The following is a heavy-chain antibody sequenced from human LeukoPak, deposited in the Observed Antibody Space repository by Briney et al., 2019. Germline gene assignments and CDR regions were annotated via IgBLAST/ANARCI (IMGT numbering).Heavy chain of an antibody. CDR2: IWYDGSNK. D-gene: IGHD3-16*01. CDR1: GFTFSSYG. J-gene: IGHJ3*02. V-gene: IGHV3-33*01. Sequence: PGRSLGLSCAASGFTFSSYGMHWVRQAPGKGLEWVAVIWYDGSNKYYADSVKGRFTISRDNSKNTLYLQMNSLRAEDTAVYYCARDVGLHLGEFSYDAFDIWGQGTMVTVSS. CDR3: ARDVGLHLGEFSYDAFDI.